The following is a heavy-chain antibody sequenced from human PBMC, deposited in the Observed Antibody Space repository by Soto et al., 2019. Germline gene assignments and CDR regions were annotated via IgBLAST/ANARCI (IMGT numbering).Heavy chain of an antibody. D-gene: IGHD2-15*01. J-gene: IGHJ5*01. Sequence: GGSLRLSCAASGFTLSNYDMHWVRQVTGKSLEWVSGIGIAGDTYYPGSVKGRFTVSREKAKNSLSLQLSSLRADDTAMYYCTRCFCSGNNCPEPNKWFDSWGQGTLVTASS. CDR2: IGIAGDT. CDR3: TRCFCSGNNCPEPNKWFDS. V-gene: IGHV3-13*01. CDR1: GFTLSNYD.